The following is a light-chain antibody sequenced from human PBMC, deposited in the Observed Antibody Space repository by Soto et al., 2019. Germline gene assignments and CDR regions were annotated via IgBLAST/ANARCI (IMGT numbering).Light chain of an antibody. CDR2: GNS. CDR3: QSYDSSLSAPYV. CDR1: SSNIGAGYD. Sequence: QPVLTQPPSVSGAPGQRVTISCTGSSSNIGAGYDVHWYQQLPGTAPKLLIYGNSNRPSGVPDRFSGSKSGTSASLAITGLQAEDEADYYCQSYDSSLSAPYVFGTGTQVTVL. V-gene: IGLV1-40*01. J-gene: IGLJ1*01.